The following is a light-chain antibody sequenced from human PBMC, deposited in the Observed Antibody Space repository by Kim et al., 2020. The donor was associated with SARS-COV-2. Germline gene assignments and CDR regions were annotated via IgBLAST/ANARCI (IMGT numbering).Light chain of an antibody. CDR1: SSNIGSNT. V-gene: IGLV1-44*01. J-gene: IGLJ2*01. Sequence: GQRVTISCSGSSSNIGSNTVNCYQQLPGTAPKLLIYSNNHRPSGVPDRFSGSKSGTSASLAISGLQSEDEADYYCAAWDDSLNGVVFGGGTKLTVL. CDR3: AAWDDSLNGVV. CDR2: SNN.